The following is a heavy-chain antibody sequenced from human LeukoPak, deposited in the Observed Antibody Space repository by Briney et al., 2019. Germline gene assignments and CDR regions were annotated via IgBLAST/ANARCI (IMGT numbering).Heavy chain of an antibody. CDR1: GGSLSGYS. Sequence: PSETLSLTCAVYGGSLSGYSWSWIRQPLGKGLEWIGYIYYSGSTYYNPSLKSRVTISGDTSKNQFSLNLSSVTAADTAVYYCATDRARGGDSFDYWGQGTLVTVSS. CDR3: ATDRARGGDSFDY. D-gene: IGHD3-10*01. J-gene: IGHJ4*02. V-gene: IGHV4-30-4*01. CDR2: IYYSGST.